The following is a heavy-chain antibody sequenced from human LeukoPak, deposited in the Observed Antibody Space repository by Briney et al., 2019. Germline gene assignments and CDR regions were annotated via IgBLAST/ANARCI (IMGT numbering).Heavy chain of an antibody. J-gene: IGHJ6*04. V-gene: IGHV3-53*01. CDR1: GFSVSSNF. D-gene: IGHD1/OR15-1a*01. CDR3: ARDGYGNNYMDV. Sequence: PGGSLRLSCAASGFSVSSNFMSWVRQAPGKGLEWVSVIYSGGTTYYADSVKGRFTIPRDNSKNTLSLQMNNLRAEDTAVYYCARDGYGNNYMDVWGKGTTVTVSS. CDR2: IYSGGTT.